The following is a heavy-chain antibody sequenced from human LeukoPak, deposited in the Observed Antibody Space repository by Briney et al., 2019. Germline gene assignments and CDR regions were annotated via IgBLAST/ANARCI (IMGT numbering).Heavy chain of an antibody. CDR2: IYHSGST. CDR1: GYSISSGYY. J-gene: IGHJ3*02. D-gene: IGHD3-3*01. CDR3: AREGFGTIFGVVIYAFDI. V-gene: IGHV4-38-2*02. Sequence: SETLSLTCTVSGYSISSGYYWGRIRQPPGKGLEWIGSIYHSGSTYYNPSLKSRVTISVDTSKNQFSLKLSSVTAADTAVYYCAREGFGTIFGVVIYAFDIWGQGTMVTVSS.